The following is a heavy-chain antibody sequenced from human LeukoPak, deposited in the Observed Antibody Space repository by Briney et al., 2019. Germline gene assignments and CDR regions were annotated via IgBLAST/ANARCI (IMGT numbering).Heavy chain of an antibody. Sequence: SETLSLTCTVSGYSLSSGYYWGWIRQPPGKGLEWIGSIYHSGSTYYNPSLKSRVTISVDTSKNQFSLKLSSVTAADTAVYYCARGLKIWEYGDYPYYFDYWGQGTLVTVSS. V-gene: IGHV4-38-2*02. CDR3: ARGLKIWEYGDYPYYFDY. CDR1: GYSLSSGYY. D-gene: IGHD4-17*01. J-gene: IGHJ4*02. CDR2: IYHSGST.